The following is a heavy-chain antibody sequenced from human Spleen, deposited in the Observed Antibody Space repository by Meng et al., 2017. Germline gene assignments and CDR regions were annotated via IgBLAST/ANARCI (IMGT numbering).Heavy chain of an antibody. Sequence: GESLKISCAASGFTFSNYWMHWVRQVPGKGLVWVSRINSDGSSTGYADSVKGRFTISRDKSKNTLYLQMNSLSVEDTAVYYCAGIDYDWGVYWGQGQWSPSPQ. CDR2: INSDGSST. CDR1: GFTFSNYW. V-gene: IGHV3-74*01. CDR3: AGIDYDWGVY. J-gene: IGHJ4*02. D-gene: IGHD3-16*01.